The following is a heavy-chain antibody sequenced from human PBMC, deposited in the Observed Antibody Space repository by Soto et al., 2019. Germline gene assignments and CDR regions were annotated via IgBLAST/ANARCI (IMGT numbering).Heavy chain of an antibody. Sequence: SQTLSLTCVISGDSVSSNSAAWNWIRQSPSRGLEWLGRTYYRSKWYNDYAVSVKSRITIKPDTSKNQFSLQLNSVIPEDSAVNYCTRDLYGSVIRLGMDVWGQGTTVTVSS. CDR1: GDSVSSNSAA. D-gene: IGHD3-10*01. CDR2: TYYRSKWYN. CDR3: TRDLYGSVIRLGMDV. V-gene: IGHV6-1*01. J-gene: IGHJ6*02.